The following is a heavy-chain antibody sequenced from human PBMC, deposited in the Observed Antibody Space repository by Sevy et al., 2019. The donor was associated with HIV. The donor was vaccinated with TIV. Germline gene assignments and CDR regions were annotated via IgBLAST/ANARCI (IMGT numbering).Heavy chain of an antibody. V-gene: IGHV4-39*02. CDR1: GDSISNNDYY. J-gene: IGHJ4*02. D-gene: IGHD6-13*01. Sequence: SETLSLTCTVSGDSISNNDYYWAWIRQPPGKGLDWIGSIYYSGSNYYTPSLKSRVTISVDTSKNQFSLKLRSVTAADTAVYYCAREGPRIAQFDYWGQGTLVTVSS. CDR3: AREGPRIAQFDY. CDR2: IYYSGSN.